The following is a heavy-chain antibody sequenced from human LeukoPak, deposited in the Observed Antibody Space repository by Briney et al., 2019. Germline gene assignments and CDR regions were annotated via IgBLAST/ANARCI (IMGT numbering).Heavy chain of an antibody. J-gene: IGHJ4*02. V-gene: IGHV4-59*01. Sequence: PSETLSLTCSVSGGSISSYYWSWIRLPPGKGLEWIGYFYYSGSTNYNPSLKSRVTISVDTSKNQFSLKLSSVTAADTAVYYCARVGISGFYPPYFDFWGQGTLVTVSS. CDR1: GGSISSYY. CDR3: ARVGISGFYPPYFDF. CDR2: FYYSGST. D-gene: IGHD3-22*01.